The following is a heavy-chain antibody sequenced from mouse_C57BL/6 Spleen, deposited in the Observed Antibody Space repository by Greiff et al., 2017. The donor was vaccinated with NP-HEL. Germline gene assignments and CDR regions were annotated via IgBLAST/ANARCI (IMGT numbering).Heavy chain of an antibody. CDR3: ARETTVANYFDY. Sequence: QVQLQQPGAELVMPGASVKLSCKASGYTFTSYWMHWVKQRPGQGLEWIGEIDPSDSYTNYNQKFKGKSTLTVDKSSSTAYMQLSSLTSEDSAVYYCARETTVANYFDYWGQGTTLTVSS. J-gene: IGHJ2*01. CDR1: GYTFTSYW. V-gene: IGHV1-69*01. CDR2: IDPSDSYT. D-gene: IGHD1-1*01.